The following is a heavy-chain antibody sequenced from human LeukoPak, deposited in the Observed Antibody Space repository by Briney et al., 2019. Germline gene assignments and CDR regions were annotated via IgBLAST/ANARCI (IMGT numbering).Heavy chain of an antibody. J-gene: IGHJ4*02. D-gene: IGHD1-26*01. CDR1: GYSFTRYS. CDR2: VYPDDSDT. V-gene: IGHV5-51*01. Sequence: GGSLRLSCKTSGYSFTRYSIAWVRQTPGKGLEWMGIVYPDDSDTRYSPAFQGQVTISADKSITTAYLQWSSLKASDTAVYYCARPSGTYFPFDYWGQGTLVTVSS. CDR3: ARPSGTYFPFDY.